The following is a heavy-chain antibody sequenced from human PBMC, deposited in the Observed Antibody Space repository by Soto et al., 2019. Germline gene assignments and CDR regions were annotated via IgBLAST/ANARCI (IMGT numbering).Heavy chain of an antibody. CDR3: ARVPGTGRTGTRGDNCFDP. Sequence: SVKVSCKASGGTFSSYAIRCVRKAPGQRLEWMGGIIPIFGTANSAQKFQGRVTITAEESTSTAYTELSRLRSEDTSVYSCARVPGTGRTGTRGDNCFDPWGQGTLVTVS. CDR2: IIPIFGTA. CDR1: GGTFSSYA. J-gene: IGHJ5*02. D-gene: IGHD1-7*01. V-gene: IGHV1-69*13.